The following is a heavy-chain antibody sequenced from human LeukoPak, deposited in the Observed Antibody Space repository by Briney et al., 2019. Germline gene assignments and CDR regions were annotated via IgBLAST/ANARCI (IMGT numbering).Heavy chain of an antibody. Sequence: PSETLSLTCAVYGGSLSGHYWSWIRQPPGKGLEWNGEINHSGSTNYNPSLKSRVTISVDTSKNQFSLQLSSVTAADTAVYYCARSPRYYYDSSGTYYFDYWGQGTLVTVSS. J-gene: IGHJ4*02. V-gene: IGHV4-34*01. CDR1: GGSLSGHY. CDR3: ARSPRYYYDSSGTYYFDY. D-gene: IGHD3-22*01. CDR2: INHSGST.